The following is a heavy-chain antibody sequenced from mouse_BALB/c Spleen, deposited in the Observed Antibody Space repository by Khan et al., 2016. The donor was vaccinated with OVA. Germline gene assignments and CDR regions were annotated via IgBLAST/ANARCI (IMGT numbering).Heavy chain of an antibody. V-gene: IGHV3-2*02. Sequence: EVQLQESGPGLVKPSQSLSLTCTVTGYSITSDYAWNWIRQFPGNKLEWMGYINYSGSTSYYPYLKSRISTTRETTKNQFFLQLNSVTTEDSAAYYCAMWFAYWGQGTLVTVSA. CDR3: AMWFAY. CDR1: GYSITSDYA. CDR2: INYSGST. J-gene: IGHJ3*01.